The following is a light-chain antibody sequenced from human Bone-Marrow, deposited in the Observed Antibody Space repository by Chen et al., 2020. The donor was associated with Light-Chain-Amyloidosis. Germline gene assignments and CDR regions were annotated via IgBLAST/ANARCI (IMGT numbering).Light chain of an antibody. J-gene: IGLJ3*02. V-gene: IGLV3-21*02. Sequence: SYVLTQPSSVSVAPGQTATIACGGNNIGSTSVYWYQQTPGQAPLLVVYDDSDRPSGIPERVSGSNSGNTATLTISRVEAGDEADYYWQVWDRSSDRPVFGGGTKLTVL. CDR1: NIGSTS. CDR3: QVWDRSSDRPV. CDR2: DDS.